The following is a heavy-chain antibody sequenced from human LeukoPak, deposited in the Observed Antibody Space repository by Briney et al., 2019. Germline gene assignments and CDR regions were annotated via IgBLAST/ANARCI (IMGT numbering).Heavy chain of an antibody. J-gene: IGHJ4*02. Sequence: GGSLRLSCAASGFTFSSYSMNWVRQAPGKGLEWVSSISSSSSYIYYADSVKGRFTISRDNAKNSLYLQMNSLRAEDTAVYYCARGQDYYGSGTLDYFDYWGQGTLVTVSS. D-gene: IGHD3-10*01. CDR1: GFTFSSYS. CDR2: ISSSSSYI. V-gene: IGHV3-21*01. CDR3: ARGQDYYGSGTLDYFDY.